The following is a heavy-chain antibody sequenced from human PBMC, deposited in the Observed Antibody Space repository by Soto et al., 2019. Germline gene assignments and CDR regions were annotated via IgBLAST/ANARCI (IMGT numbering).Heavy chain of an antibody. J-gene: IGHJ4*02. V-gene: IGHV3-48*02. D-gene: IGHD3-16*01. Sequence: EVQLLESGGGLVQPGGSLRLSCVASGLTLSSYSMNWVRQAPGKGLEWISYITSRSGTIYYADSVKGRFTISRDNAKNSLYLQMNSLRDEDTAVYYCATALVQLRPYWGQGTLVTVSS. CDR1: GLTLSSYS. CDR2: ITSRSGTI. CDR3: ATALVQLRPY.